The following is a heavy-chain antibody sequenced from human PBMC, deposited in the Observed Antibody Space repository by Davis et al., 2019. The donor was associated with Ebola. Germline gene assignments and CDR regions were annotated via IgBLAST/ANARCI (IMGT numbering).Heavy chain of an antibody. V-gene: IGHV3-9*01. CDR1: GFNFDIYA. CDR3: TKDSSSWYQGSFDT. Sequence: GGSLRLSCAASGFNFDIYAIHWVRQRPGKGLEWVSGISYNSGKTGYADSAKGRFTISRDNAKKSVWLQMNSLRAEDTALYYCTKDSSSWYQGSFDTWGQGTMVAVSS. J-gene: IGHJ3*02. D-gene: IGHD6-13*01. CDR2: ISYNSGKT.